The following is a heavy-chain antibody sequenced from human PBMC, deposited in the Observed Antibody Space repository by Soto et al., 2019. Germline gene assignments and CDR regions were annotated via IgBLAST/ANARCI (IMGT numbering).Heavy chain of an antibody. J-gene: IGHJ6*02. V-gene: IGHV3-30-3*01. CDR1: GFTFSSYA. D-gene: IGHD5-18*01. Sequence: PGGSLRLSCAASGFTFSSYAMHWVRQAPGKGLEWVAVISYDGSNKYYADSVKGRFTISRDNSKNTLYLQMNSLRAEDTAVYYCARGSISYGTTYYYYYGMDVWGQGTTVTVSS. CDR3: ARGSISYGTTYYYYYGMDV. CDR2: ISYDGSNK.